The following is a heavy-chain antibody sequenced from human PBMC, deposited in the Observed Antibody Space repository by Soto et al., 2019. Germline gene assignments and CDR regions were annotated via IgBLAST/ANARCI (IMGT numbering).Heavy chain of an antibody. CDR1: GYSFTDYH. CDR2: ISAYNGNT. D-gene: IGHD1-26*01. J-gene: IGHJ4*02. Sequence: ASVKVSCKASGYSFTDYHIHWVRQAPGQGLEWLGRISAYNGNTNYAQKLQGRVTMTTDTSTSTAYMELRSLRSDDTAVYYCAREEKRGSFDYWGQGTLVTVSS. CDR3: AREEKRGSFDY. V-gene: IGHV1-18*04.